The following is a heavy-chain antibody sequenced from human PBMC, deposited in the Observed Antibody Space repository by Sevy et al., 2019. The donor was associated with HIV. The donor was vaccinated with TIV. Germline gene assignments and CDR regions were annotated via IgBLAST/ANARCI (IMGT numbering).Heavy chain of an antibody. J-gene: IGHJ4*02. V-gene: IGHV3-49*04. CDR3: TRRKGDQSIFDY. Sequence: GGSLRLSCAASGFTFGDYAMNWVRQAPGKGLEWVAFLKSKASGGTLHHAASVQGRFTIARDDSKNIAYLQMHDLKTEDTAVYYCTRRKGDQSIFDYWGQGALVTVSS. CDR2: LKSKASGGTL. CDR1: GFTFGDYA.